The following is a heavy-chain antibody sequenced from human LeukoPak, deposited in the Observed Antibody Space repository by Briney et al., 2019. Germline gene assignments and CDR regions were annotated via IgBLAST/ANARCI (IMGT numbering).Heavy chain of an antibody. D-gene: IGHD1-26*01. J-gene: IGHJ4*02. CDR2: ISAGNSNT. CDR1: GYTFTSYA. V-gene: IGHV1-3*01. Sequence: ASVKVSCKASGYTFTSYAIHWVRQAPGQRLEWMGWISAGNSNTKYSQNFQGRVTSISNTSATTAFMELSSLRSEDAAVYYCARDSGSGNNDYWGQGTLVTVSS. CDR3: ARDSGSGNNDY.